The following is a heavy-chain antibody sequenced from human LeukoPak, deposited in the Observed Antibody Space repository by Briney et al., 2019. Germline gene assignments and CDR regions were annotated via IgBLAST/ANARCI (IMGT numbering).Heavy chain of an antibody. V-gene: IGHV4-61*01. D-gene: IGHD3-22*01. CDR1: GGSISSSSYY. CDR2: IYYSGST. J-gene: IGHJ4*02. Sequence: SETLSLTCTVSGGSISSSSYYWSWIRQPPGKGLEWIGYIYYSGSTNYNPSLKSRVTISVDTSKNQFSLRLSSVTAADTAVYYCARVTGYIVEDYFDYWGQGTLVTVSS. CDR3: ARVTGYIVEDYFDY.